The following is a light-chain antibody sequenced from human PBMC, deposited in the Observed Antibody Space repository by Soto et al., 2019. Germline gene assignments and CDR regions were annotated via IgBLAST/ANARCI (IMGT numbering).Light chain of an antibody. CDR3: QQFSSYPLT. Sequence: EIVLALSPGTLSLSPGESATLSCRASQSVSSSFLAWYQQKAGQAPRLLIYGASRRATGIPDRFSGSGSGTDFTLTISRLEPEDFAVYYCQQFSSYPLTFGGGTKVDIK. CDR1: QSVSSSF. CDR2: GAS. J-gene: IGKJ4*01. V-gene: IGKV3-20*01.